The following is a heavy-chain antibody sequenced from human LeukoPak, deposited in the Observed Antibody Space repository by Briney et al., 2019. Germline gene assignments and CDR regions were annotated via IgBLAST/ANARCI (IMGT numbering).Heavy chain of an antibody. CDR2: INPSGGST. D-gene: IGHD5-18*01. CDR3: ARVSGPGGIQLWPIDY. V-gene: IGHV1-46*03. CDR1: GYTFTSYY. J-gene: IGHJ4*02. Sequence: GASVKVSCKASGYTFTSYYMHWVRQAPGQGLEWMGIINPSGGSTSYAQKFQGRVTMTRDTSTSTVYMELSSLRSEDTAVYYCARVSGPGGIQLWPIDYWGQGTLVTVSS.